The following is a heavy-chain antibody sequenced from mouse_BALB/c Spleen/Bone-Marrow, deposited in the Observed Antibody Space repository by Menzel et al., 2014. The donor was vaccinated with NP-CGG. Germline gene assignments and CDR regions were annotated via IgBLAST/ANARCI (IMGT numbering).Heavy chain of an antibody. D-gene: IGHD1-3*01. CDR1: GFTFTDYY. J-gene: IGHJ2*01. CDR3: ARDKGSVFFDY. CDR2: IRNKANGYTT. V-gene: IGHV7-3*02. Sequence: EVKLMESGGGLVQPGGSLRLSCATSGFTFTDYYMNWVRQPPGKALEWLGFIRNKANGYTTEYSTSVKGRFTIPRDNSQSILYLQMNTLRGEDSATHYCARDKGSVFFDYWGQGTTLTVSS.